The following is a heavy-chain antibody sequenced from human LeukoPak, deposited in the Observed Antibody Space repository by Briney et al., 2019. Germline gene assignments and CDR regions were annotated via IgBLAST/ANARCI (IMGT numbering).Heavy chain of an antibody. CDR2: IYYSGST. D-gene: IGHD3-22*01. J-gene: IGHJ3*02. CDR3: AREGFGYDSGGAFDI. Sequence: SETLSLTCTVSGGSISSYYWSWIRQPPGKGLEWIGYIYYSGSTNYNPSLKSRVTISVDTSKNQFPLKLSSVTAADTAVYYCAREGFGYDSGGAFDIWGQGTMVTVSS. CDR1: GGSISSYY. V-gene: IGHV4-59*01.